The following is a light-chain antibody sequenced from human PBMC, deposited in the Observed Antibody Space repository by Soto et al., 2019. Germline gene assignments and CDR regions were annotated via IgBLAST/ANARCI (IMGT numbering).Light chain of an antibody. J-gene: IGKJ5*01. Sequence: EIVLTQSPGTLSLSPGERATLSCRASQSVSSSDLAWYQQKPGQAPRLLIYGASSRATGIPDRFSGSGSGTDFTLTISRLEPEDFATYYCQQYGSSLITFGQGTRLEIK. CDR1: QSVSSSD. V-gene: IGKV3-20*01. CDR3: QQYGSSLIT. CDR2: GAS.